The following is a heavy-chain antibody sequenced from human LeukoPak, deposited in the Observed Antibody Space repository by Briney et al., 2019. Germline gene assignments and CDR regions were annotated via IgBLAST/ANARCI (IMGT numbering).Heavy chain of an antibody. J-gene: IGHJ4*02. CDR1: GFTFRSYS. V-gene: IGHV3-21*01. D-gene: IGHD2-21*02. Sequence: GGSLRLSCAASGFTFRSYSTNWVRQAPGKGLEWVASISYTGDVIYYRESVKGRFTISRDNVKDSLNLQMNTLRAEDTAMYYCARGWGITVTASFDSWGQGTMVIVSS. CDR2: ISYTGDVI. CDR3: ARGWGITVTASFDS.